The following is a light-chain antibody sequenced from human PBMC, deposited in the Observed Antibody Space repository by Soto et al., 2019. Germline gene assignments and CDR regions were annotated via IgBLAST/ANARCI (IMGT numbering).Light chain of an antibody. CDR3: KELHDYPIT. V-gene: IGKV1-9*01. CDR1: QSISSY. Sequence: IRLNQSLFFLSSSIGDRVTITCRASQSISSYLSWYQQKPGKAPQLLIYAASTLQRGVPSRFSGSGSGTEFTLTICSLQPEDVTTDYSKELHDYPITFGHVTRLDIK. J-gene: IGKJ5*01. CDR2: AAS.